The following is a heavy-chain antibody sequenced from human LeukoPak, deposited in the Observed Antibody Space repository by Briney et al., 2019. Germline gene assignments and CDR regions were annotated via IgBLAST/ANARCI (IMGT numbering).Heavy chain of an antibody. CDR2: ITSGGSV. CDR1: GFTFTNYG. D-gene: IGHD2-8*01. V-gene: IGHV3-23*01. CDR3: STLMFYTDN. Sequence: GGSLRLSCAASGFTFTNYGITWVRQAPGKGLEWVSGITSGGSVYYADSVRGRFTISRDNSRNTLYLQMNSLNTDDTGVYYCSTLMFYTDNWGQGTLVTVSS. J-gene: IGHJ4*02.